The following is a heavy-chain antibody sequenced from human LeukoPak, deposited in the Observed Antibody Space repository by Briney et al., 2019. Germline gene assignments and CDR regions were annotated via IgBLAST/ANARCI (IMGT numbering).Heavy chain of an antibody. J-gene: IGHJ6*02. CDR3: ARDGQNGSPYATDV. V-gene: IGHV3-33*01. Sequence: GGSLRLSCAASGFTFRSHGMHWVRQAPGKGLEWEAGIWYDGSNEDYADSVKGRFTISRDNSKNTLYLQMNSLRVEDTAVYYCARDGQNGSPYATDVWGQGTTVTVSS. CDR2: IWYDGSNE. D-gene: IGHD3-10*01. CDR1: GFTFRSHG.